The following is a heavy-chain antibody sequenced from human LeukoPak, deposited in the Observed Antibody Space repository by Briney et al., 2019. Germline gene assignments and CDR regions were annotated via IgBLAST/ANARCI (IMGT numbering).Heavy chain of an antibody. CDR2: INSDGSST. CDR1: GFTFSNYW. J-gene: IGHJ4*02. D-gene: IGHD3-9*01. Sequence: SGGSLRLSCAASGFTFSNYWMHWARQAPGKGLVWVSRINSDGSSTRYADSVKGRFTISRDNAKNTLYLQMNSLRAEDTAVYYCGRERDWLPTLDYWGQGTLVTVSS. CDR3: GRERDWLPTLDY. V-gene: IGHV3-74*01.